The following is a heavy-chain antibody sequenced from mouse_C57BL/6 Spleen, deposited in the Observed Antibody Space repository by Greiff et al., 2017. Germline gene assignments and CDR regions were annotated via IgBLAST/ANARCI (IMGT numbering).Heavy chain of an antibody. V-gene: IGHV1-4*01. CDR1: GYTFTSYT. J-gene: IGHJ4*01. Sequence: QVQLQQSGAELARPGASVKMSCKASGYTFTSYTMHWVKQRPGQGLEWIGYINPSSGYTKYNQKFKDKATLTADKSSSTAYMQLSSLTSEDSAVYYCARGTGTAGAMDYWGQGTSVTVSS. D-gene: IGHD4-1*01. CDR3: ARGTGTAGAMDY. CDR2: INPSSGYT.